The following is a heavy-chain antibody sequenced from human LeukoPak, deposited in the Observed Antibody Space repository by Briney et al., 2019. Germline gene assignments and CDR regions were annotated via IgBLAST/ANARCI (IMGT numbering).Heavy chain of an antibody. Sequence: GGSLRLSCTGSGFTFSDYAMNWVRQAPGKGLEWVGFIRSINYGGTTEYAASVKGRFTISSDDSKSIAYLQMNSLKTEDTAVYYCTRVIVTTKDYWGQGTLVTVSS. CDR3: TRVIVTTKDY. CDR1: GFTFSDYA. D-gene: IGHD5-12*01. V-gene: IGHV3-49*04. CDR2: IRSINYGGTT. J-gene: IGHJ4*02.